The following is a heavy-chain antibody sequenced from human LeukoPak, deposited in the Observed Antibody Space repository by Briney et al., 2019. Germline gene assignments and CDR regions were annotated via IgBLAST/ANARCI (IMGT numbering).Heavy chain of an antibody. CDR2: IRSKVYGGTT. CDR3: TRDYGGFDY. D-gene: IGHD4-23*01. CDR1: GFTFGDYV. V-gene: IGHV3-49*04. J-gene: IGHJ4*02. Sequence: GGSLRLSCRSSGFTFGDYVMTWVRQAPGKGLEWVGFIRSKVYGGTTEYAASVKGRFIISRDDSKSIAYLQMNSLEAEDTAVYYCTRDYGGFDYWGQGTLVTVSS.